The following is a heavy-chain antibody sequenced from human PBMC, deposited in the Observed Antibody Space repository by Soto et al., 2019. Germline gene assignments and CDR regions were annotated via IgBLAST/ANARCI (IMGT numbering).Heavy chain of an antibody. CDR2: ISSSGGST. V-gene: IGHV3-23*01. J-gene: IGHJ4*02. CDR3: AKAQGGSYFDY. CDR1: GFTFRSNA. Sequence: GGSLRLPCAASGFTFRSNAMSLVRQAPGKGLEWVSGISSSGGSTYYADSVKGRFTISRDNSKNMLYLQMNNLRAEDTAVYYCAKAQGGSYFDYWGQGNLVTVS. D-gene: IGHD2-15*01.